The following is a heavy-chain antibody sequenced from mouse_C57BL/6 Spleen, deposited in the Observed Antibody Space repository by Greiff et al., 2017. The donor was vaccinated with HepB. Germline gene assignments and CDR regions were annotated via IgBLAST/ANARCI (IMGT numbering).Heavy chain of an antibody. Sequence: DVQLVESGGDLVKPGGSLKLSCAASGFTFSSYGMSWVRQTPDKRLEWVATISSGGSYTYYPDSVKGRFTISRDNAKNTLYLQMSSLKSEDTAMYYCARHQGYYVYWGQGTTLTVSS. V-gene: IGHV5-6*01. J-gene: IGHJ2*01. D-gene: IGHD3-2*02. CDR1: GFTFSSYG. CDR2: ISSGGSYT. CDR3: ARHQGYYVY.